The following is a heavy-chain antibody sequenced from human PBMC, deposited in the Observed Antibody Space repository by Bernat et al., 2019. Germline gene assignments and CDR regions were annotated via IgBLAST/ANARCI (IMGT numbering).Heavy chain of an antibody. CDR3: ARVVGSSWYSP. CDR1: GGSFSGYY. D-gene: IGHD6-13*01. J-gene: IGHJ4*02. Sequence: QVQLQQWGAGLLKPSETLSLTCAVYGGSFSGYYWSWIRQPPGKGLEWIGEINHSGSTNYNPSLKSRVTISVDTSKNQFSLKLSSVTAADTAVYYCARVVGSSWYSPWGQGTLVTVSS. CDR2: INHSGST. V-gene: IGHV4-34*01.